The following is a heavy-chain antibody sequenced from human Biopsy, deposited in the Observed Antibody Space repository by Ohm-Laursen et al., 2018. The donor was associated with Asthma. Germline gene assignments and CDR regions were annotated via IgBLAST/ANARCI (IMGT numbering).Heavy chain of an antibody. CDR2: HDHEEGGT. V-gene: IGHV1-24*01. Sequence: SVKVSCKLSGYSLTDLSMHWVRQAPGQWLEWMRGHDHEEGGTVNARRFQGRVTMTEDTSTDTAYMELSSQSSDDTAVYYCASDFPKDYVRYNFQFWGQGTLVTVSS. J-gene: IGHJ4*02. CDR1: GYSLTDLS. D-gene: IGHD4-17*01. CDR3: ASDFPKDYVRYNFQF.